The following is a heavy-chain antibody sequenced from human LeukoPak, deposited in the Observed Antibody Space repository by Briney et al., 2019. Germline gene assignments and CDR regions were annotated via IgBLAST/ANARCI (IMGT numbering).Heavy chain of an antibody. CDR3: HYYDSSGYYYDAFDI. CDR1: GGSFSGYY. Sequence: SETLSLTCAVYGGSFSGYYWSWIRQPPGKGLEWIGEINHSGSTNYNPSLKGRVTISVDTSKNQFSLKLSSVTAADTAVYYCHYYDSSGYYYDAFDIWGQGTRVTVSS. J-gene: IGHJ3*02. D-gene: IGHD3-22*01. V-gene: IGHV4-34*01. CDR2: INHSGST.